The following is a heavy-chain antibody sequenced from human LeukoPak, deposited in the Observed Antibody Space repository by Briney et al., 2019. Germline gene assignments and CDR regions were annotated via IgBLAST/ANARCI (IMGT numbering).Heavy chain of an antibody. CDR3: ARGIVVAGIPYYYGMNV. D-gene: IGHD6-19*01. Sequence: PGRSLRLSCAASGFTFSSYAMHWVRQAPGKGLEWVAVISYDGSNKYYADSVKGRFTISRDNSKNTLYLQMNSLRAEDTAVYYCARGIVVAGIPYYYGMNVWGQGTTVTVSS. V-gene: IGHV3-30*04. CDR1: GFTFSSYA. CDR2: ISYDGSNK. J-gene: IGHJ6*02.